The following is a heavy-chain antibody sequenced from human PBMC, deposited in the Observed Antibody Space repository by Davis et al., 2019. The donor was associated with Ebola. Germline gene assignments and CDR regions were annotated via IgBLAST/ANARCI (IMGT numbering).Heavy chain of an antibody. CDR1: GFTFSSYW. D-gene: IGHD3-9*01. CDR2: INWNGASS. V-gene: IGHV3-20*01. Sequence: GGSLRLSCAASGFTFSSYWMTWVRQVPGKGLEWVSGINWNGASSGYADSVKGRFTISRDNAKNSLYLRLNSLRAEDTALYHCARVNAVTGYSRFDSWGQGTLVTVSS. J-gene: IGHJ5*01. CDR3: ARVNAVTGYSRFDS.